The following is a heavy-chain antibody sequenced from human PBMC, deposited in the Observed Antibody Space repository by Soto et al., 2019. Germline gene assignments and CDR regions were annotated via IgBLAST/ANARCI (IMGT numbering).Heavy chain of an antibody. D-gene: IGHD3-10*01. V-gene: IGHV3-33*01. CDR3: ARDLVLLWFGDGSVGMDV. CDR1: GFTFSSYG. J-gene: IGHJ6*02. Sequence: QVQLVESGGGVVQPGRSLRLSCAASGFTFSSYGMHWVRQAPGKGLEWVAVIWYDGSNKYYADSVKGRFTVSRDNSKNTLYLQMNSLRAEDTAVYYCARDLVLLWFGDGSVGMDVWGQGTTVTVSS. CDR2: IWYDGSNK.